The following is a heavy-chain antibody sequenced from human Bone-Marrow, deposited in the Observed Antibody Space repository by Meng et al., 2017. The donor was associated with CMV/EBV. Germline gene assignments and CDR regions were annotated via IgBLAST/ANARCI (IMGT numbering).Heavy chain of an antibody. CDR3: ARFTRTYGSGSLSWFDP. J-gene: IGHJ5*02. CDR2: IIPILGIA. D-gene: IGHD3-10*01. Sequence: SVKVSCKASGGTFSSYAISWVRQAPGQGLEWMGGIIPILGIANYAQKLQGRVTITADKSTSTAYMELSSLRSEDTAVYYCARFTRTYGSGSLSWFDPWGQGTLVTVSS. CDR1: GGTFSSYA. V-gene: IGHV1-69*10.